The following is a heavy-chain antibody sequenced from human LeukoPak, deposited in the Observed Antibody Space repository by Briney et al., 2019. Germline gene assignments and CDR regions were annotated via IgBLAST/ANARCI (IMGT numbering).Heavy chain of an antibody. CDR3: ARYPITMKWFDY. CDR2: IIPIFGTA. J-gene: IGHJ4*02. V-gene: IGHV1-69*13. CDR1: GGTFSSYA. Sequence: SVKVSCKASGGTFSSYAISWVRQAPGQGLEWMGGIIPIFGTANYAQKFQGRVTITADGSTSTAYMELSSLRSEDTAVYYCARYPITMKWFDYWGQGTLVTVSS. D-gene: IGHD3-22*01.